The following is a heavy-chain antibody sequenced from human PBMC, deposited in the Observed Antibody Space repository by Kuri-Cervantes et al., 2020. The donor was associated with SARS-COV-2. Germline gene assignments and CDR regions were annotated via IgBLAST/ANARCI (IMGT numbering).Heavy chain of an antibody. J-gene: IGHJ6*03. CDR3: AREKGENYYYYYYMDV. CDR2: IIPFFGTA. CDR1: GGTFGSYG. V-gene: IGHV1-69*06. Sequence: SVKVSYKASGGTFGSYGFSWVRQAPGQGLERMGRIIPFFGTANYAQKFQDRVTITADKSTSTAYMELSSLRSEDTAVYYCAREKGENYYYYYYMDVWGKGTTVTVSS.